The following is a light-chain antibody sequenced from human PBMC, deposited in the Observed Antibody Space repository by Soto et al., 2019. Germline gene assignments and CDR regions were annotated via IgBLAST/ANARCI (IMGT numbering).Light chain of an antibody. CDR2: GAS. CDR3: QQYGRSPLI. Sequence: EIVLTQSPGTLSLSPGERATLSCRASQSFSSSDLAWYQQKPGQAPRLLIYGASSRATGIPDRFSGSGSGTDFTLTISGLLSEDFVFYYCQQYGRSPLIFGAGTKVDIK. J-gene: IGKJ3*01. V-gene: IGKV3-20*01. CDR1: QSFSSSD.